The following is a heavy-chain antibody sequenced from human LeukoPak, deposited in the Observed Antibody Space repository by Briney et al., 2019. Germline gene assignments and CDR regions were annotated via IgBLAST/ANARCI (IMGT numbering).Heavy chain of an antibody. V-gene: IGHV3-33*01. D-gene: IGHD1-26*01. CDR1: GFILSTHG. Sequence: GGSLRLSCAASGFILSTHGMHWVRQAPAKGLEWVAGMWYDGSREDYADSVKGRFTISRDMSKNTLNLQMNSLRVEDTAMFYCARDLSFGSLDFRGQGTLVTVSS. J-gene: IGHJ4*02. CDR3: ARDLSFGSLDF. CDR2: MWYDGSRE.